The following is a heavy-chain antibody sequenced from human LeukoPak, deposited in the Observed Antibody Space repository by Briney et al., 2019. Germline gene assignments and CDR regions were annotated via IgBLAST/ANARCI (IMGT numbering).Heavy chain of an antibody. Sequence: ASEKVSCKVSGYTLTELSMHWVRQAPGKGLEWMGGFDPEDGETIYAQKFQGRVTMTEDTSTDTAYMELSSLRSEDTAVYYCATDLIRDSTFDYWGQGTLVTVSS. D-gene: IGHD3-10*01. J-gene: IGHJ4*02. CDR1: GYTLTELS. V-gene: IGHV1-24*01. CDR3: ATDLIRDSTFDY. CDR2: FDPEDGET.